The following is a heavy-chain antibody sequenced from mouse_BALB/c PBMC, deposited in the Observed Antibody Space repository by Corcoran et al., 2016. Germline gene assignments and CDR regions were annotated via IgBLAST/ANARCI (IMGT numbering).Heavy chain of an antibody. CDR1: GYTFTNNG. CDR2: INSYTGEP. Sequence: QIQLVQSGPELQKPGETVKLSCKASGYTFTNNGMNGVKQAPGKGLKWMGWINSYTGEPTYADDLKARFDFSLETSASTAYLQINNLKNEDTATYFGARRGDYFDYWGQGTTLTVSS. J-gene: IGHJ2*01. V-gene: IGHV9-3-1*01. CDR3: ARRGDYFDY.